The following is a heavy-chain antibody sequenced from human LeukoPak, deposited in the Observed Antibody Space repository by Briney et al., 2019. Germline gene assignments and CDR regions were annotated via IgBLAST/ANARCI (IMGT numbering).Heavy chain of an antibody. V-gene: IGHV4-34*01. CDR3: ARGFSRGLYYYYGMDV. Sequence: SETLSLTCAVYGGSFSGYYWSWIRQPAGKGLEWIGEINHSGSTNYNPSLKSRVTISVDTSKNQFSLKLSSVTAADTAVYYCARGFSRGLYYYYGMDVWGQGTTVTVSS. J-gene: IGHJ6*02. CDR1: GGSFSGYY. CDR2: INHSGST. D-gene: IGHD3-10*01.